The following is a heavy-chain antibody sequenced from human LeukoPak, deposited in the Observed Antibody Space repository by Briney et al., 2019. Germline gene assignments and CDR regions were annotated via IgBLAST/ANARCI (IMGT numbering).Heavy chain of an antibody. J-gene: IGHJ4*02. CDR1: GGTXSSYA. D-gene: IGHD5-24*01. CDR3: ARESAGYTKDY. V-gene: IGHV1-69*04. Sequence: ASVKVSCKASGGTXSSYAISWVRQAPGQGLEWMGRIIPILGIANYAQKFQGRVTITADKSTSTAYMELSSLRSEDTAVYYCARESAGYTKDYWGQGTLVTVSS. CDR2: IIPILGIA.